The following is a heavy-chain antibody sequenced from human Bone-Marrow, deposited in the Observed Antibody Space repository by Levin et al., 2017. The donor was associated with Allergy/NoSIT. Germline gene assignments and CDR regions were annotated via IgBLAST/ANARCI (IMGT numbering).Heavy chain of an antibody. J-gene: IGHJ4*02. Sequence: SETLSLTCTVSGGSFSGGGYHWSWIRQHPEKGLECIGYISYRGTTSYNPSLKRRVTISLDTSKPQFSLNLSSVTAADTAVYFCAREDGYVFDCWGQGTPVTVSS. D-gene: IGHD5-24*01. CDR2: ISYRGTT. CDR1: GGSFSGGGYH. CDR3: AREDGYVFDC. V-gene: IGHV4-31*03.